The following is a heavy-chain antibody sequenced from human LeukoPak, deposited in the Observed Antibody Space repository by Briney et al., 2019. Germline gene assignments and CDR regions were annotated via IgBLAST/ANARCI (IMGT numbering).Heavy chain of an antibody. V-gene: IGHV3-23*01. J-gene: IGHJ5*02. Sequence: PGRSLRLSCAASGFTFSTYAMGWVRQAPGKGLEWVADISNTGTDTYYADSVKGRFTISRDNSKNTLYLQMNSLRVDDTAVYYCAKDRRIVAVGPRRTIKNCLDPWGQGTLVTVSS. CDR3: AKDRRIVAVGPRRTIKNCLDP. D-gene: IGHD6-13*01. CDR1: GFTFSTYA. CDR2: ISNTGTDT.